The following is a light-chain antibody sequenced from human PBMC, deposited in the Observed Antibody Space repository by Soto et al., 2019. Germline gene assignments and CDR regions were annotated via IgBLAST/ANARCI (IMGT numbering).Light chain of an antibody. CDR2: DAS. V-gene: IGKV3-15*01. Sequence: VVMTQSPATLSVSPGERATLSCRASQGVSSNLAWYQQKPGQAPRLLIYDASTRATGIPARFSGSGPGTEFTLTISSLQSEDFAVYYCQQYNNWPLTFGGGTKVDIK. J-gene: IGKJ4*01. CDR3: QQYNNWPLT. CDR1: QGVSSN.